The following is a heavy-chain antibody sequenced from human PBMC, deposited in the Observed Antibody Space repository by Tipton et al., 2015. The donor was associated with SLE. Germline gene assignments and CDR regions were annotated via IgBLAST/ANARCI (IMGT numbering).Heavy chain of an antibody. D-gene: IGHD3-10*01. CDR3: ARSYRFGAFS. CDR2: IHYSGST. V-gene: IGHV4-59*02. Sequence: TLSLTCTVSGDSDSSYYWSWIRQPPGKGLEWIGYIHYSGSTDYNPSLKNRVTISQDTSKSQFSLRLRSVSAADTAVYYCARSYRFGAFSWGQGTLVTVSS. CDR1: GDSDSSYY. J-gene: IGHJ5*02.